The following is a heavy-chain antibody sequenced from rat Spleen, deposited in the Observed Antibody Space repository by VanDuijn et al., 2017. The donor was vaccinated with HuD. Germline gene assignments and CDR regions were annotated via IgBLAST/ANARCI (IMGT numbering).Heavy chain of an antibody. CDR3: ARKGTTLGSWFAY. CDR1: GFTFSNYG. J-gene: IGHJ3*01. CDR2: ISYDGSST. V-gene: IGHV5-29*01. Sequence: EVQLVESGGGLVQPGRSLKLSCAASGFTFSNYGMAWVRQAPTKGLEWVATISYDGSSTYYRDSVKGRFTISRDNAKSTLYLQMDSLRSEDTATYYCARKGTTLGSWFAYWGQGTLVTVSS. D-gene: IGHD1-5*01.